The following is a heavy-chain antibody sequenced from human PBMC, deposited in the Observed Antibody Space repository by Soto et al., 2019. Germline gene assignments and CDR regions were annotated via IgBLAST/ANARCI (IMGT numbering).Heavy chain of an antibody. D-gene: IGHD6-19*01. V-gene: IGHV1-18*01. CDR3: ARDLTPHEPVAGTSDH. J-gene: IGHJ4*02. CDR2: ISAYNGNT. Sequence: PSASVKVSCKASGYTFTSYGISWVRQAPGQGLEWMGWISAYNGNTNYAQKLQGRVTMTTDTSTSTAYMELRSLRSDDTAVYYCARDLTPHEPVAGTSDHWGQGTLVTVSS. CDR1: GYTFTSYG.